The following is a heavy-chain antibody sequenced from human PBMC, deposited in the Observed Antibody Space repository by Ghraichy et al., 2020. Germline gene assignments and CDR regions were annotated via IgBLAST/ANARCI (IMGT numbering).Heavy chain of an antibody. J-gene: IGHJ4*01. CDR1: GFSLSSNGMG. CDR2: IYWYDDE. V-gene: IGHV2-5*01. Sequence: QTLSLTCTFSGFSLSSNGMGVGWIRQPPGKALEWLALIYWYDDERYSPSLKSRLTITKDTSKNQVVLTVTNMDPVDTATYYCAHRPRYGLFDYWGQGILVTVSS. CDR3: AHRPRYGLFDY. D-gene: IGHD5-18*01.